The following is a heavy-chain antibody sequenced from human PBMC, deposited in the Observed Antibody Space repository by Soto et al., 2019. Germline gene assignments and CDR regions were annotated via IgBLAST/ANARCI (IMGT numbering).Heavy chain of an antibody. CDR2: ISYDGSNK. CDR3: ANAYCSSASCFIDY. CDR1: GLTFSSYG. D-gene: IGHD2-2*01. Sequence: PGGSLRLSCAASGLTFSSYGMHWVRQAPGKGLEWVAVISYDGSNKYYADSVKGRFTISRDNSKNTLYVQMNSLRTEDTAVYYCANAYCSSASCFIDYWGKGPRVTVSS. V-gene: IGHV3-30*18. J-gene: IGHJ4*02.